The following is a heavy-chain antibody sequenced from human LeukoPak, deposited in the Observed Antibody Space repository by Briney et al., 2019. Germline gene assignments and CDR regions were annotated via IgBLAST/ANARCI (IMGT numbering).Heavy chain of an antibody. D-gene: IGHD6-13*01. CDR3: ASAVNSRDSSC. CDR1: GYSFTAYY. CDR2: ISPNSGGT. J-gene: IGHJ4*01. V-gene: IGHV1-2*02. Sequence: ASVTVSCKASGYSFTAYYMHWVRQAPGQGLERMGWISPNSGGTHYAQKFQGRVTMTTDTTIATAYLELRRLTSDDTATYYCASAVNSRDSSCWGQGTRVTVSS.